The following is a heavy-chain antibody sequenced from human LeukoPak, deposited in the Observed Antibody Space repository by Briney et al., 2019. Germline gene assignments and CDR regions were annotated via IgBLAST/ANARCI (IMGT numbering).Heavy chain of an antibody. CDR2: IYSGGST. CDR1: GFTVSSNY. D-gene: IGHD3-10*01. CDR3: ARDLRFGDYYYGMDV. V-gene: IGHV3-53*01. J-gene: IGHJ6*02. Sequence: GGSLRLSCAASGFTVSSNYMSWVRQAPGKGLEWVSVIYSGGSTYYADSVKGRFTISRDNSKNTLYLQMNSLRAEDTAVYYCARDLRFGDYYYGMDVWGQGTTVTVSS.